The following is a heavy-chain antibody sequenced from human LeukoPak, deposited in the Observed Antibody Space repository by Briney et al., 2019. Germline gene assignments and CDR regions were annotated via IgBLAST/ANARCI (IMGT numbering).Heavy chain of an antibody. CDR3: ARDVATTRYDSSGYYYVLTAFDI. D-gene: IGHD3-22*01. CDR2: INWNGGST. Sequence: PGGSLRLSCAASGFTFSSYAMSWVRQAPGKGLEWVSGINWNGGSTGYADSVKGRFTISRDNAKNSLYLQMNSLRAEDTALYYCARDVATTRYDSSGYYYVLTAFDIWGQGTMVTVSS. CDR1: GFTFSSYA. J-gene: IGHJ3*02. V-gene: IGHV3-20*04.